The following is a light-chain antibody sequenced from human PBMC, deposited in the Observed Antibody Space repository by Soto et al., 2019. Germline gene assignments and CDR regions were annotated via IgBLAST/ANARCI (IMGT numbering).Light chain of an antibody. Sequence: QSVLTQPASVSGSPGQSITISCTGTSSDLGDYTYVSWYQQHPGKAPRLMIYEVSNRPSGVSNRFSGSKSGHTASLTISGLQAEDEADYYCSSYTSTTVVFGGGTKLTVL. CDR2: EVS. V-gene: IGLV2-14*01. J-gene: IGLJ2*01. CDR1: SSDLGDYTY. CDR3: SSYTSTTVV.